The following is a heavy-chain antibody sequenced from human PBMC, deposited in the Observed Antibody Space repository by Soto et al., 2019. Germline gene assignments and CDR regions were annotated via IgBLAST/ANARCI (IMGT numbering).Heavy chain of an antibody. J-gene: IGHJ4*02. V-gene: IGHV1-69*06. Sequence: QVQLVQSGAEVKKPGSSVKISCKASGGTFSSNTINWVRQAAGQGLEWMGGIIPLLGTANYAEKFQGRVTITADKSTNTEYMELSSLRSEDTAVYYCASKAACGGDCYAFDSWGQGTLVTVSS. CDR3: ASKAACGGDCYAFDS. D-gene: IGHD2-21*02. CDR2: IIPLLGTA. CDR1: GGTFSSNT.